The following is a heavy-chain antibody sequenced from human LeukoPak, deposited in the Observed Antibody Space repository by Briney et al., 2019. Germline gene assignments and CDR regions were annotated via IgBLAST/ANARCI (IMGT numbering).Heavy chain of an antibody. CDR1: GFTFSSYE. Sequence: GGSLRLSCAASGFTFSSYEMNWVRQAPGKGLEWVSYISSSGSTIYYADSVKGRFTIARDDAKNSVYLEMNSLRADDTAVYYCARSARLMKGVVEVTALDDWGQGTLVTVSS. V-gene: IGHV3-48*03. CDR2: ISSSGSTI. CDR3: ARSARLMKGVVEVTALDD. J-gene: IGHJ4*02. D-gene: IGHD3-3*01.